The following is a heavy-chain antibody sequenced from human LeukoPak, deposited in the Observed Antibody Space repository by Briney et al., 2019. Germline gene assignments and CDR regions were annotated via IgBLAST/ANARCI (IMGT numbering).Heavy chain of an antibody. D-gene: IGHD3-10*01. V-gene: IGHV4-59*12. CDR3: ARDSYYYGSGDYYMDV. J-gene: IGHJ6*03. CDR1: SGPIGSYY. Sequence: SETLSLTCTVSSGPIGSYYWSWIRQPPGKGLEWIGYIYYTGSTDYNPSLKSRVTMSADTSKNQFSLKLSSVTAADTAVYYCARDSYYYGSGDYYMDVWGKGTTVTISS. CDR2: IYYTGST.